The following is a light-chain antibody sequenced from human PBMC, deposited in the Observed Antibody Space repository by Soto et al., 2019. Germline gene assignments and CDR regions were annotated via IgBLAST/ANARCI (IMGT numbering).Light chain of an antibody. CDR1: QSISSS. V-gene: IGKV1-39*01. J-gene: IGKJ5*01. Sequence: DIQMTQSPSSLSASVGDGVTITCRASQSISSSLNWYQQKPGKAPKLLIYAASSLQSGVPSRFSGSGSGTDFTLTISSLQPEDSATYYCQQNHSAPITFGQGTRLEIK. CDR3: QQNHSAPIT. CDR2: AAS.